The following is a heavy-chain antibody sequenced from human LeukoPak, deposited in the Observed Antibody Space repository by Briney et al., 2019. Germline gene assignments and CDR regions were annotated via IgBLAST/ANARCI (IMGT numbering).Heavy chain of an antibody. J-gene: IGHJ6*03. V-gene: IGHV1-69*13. D-gene: IGHD2-2*01. CDR1: GGTFSSYA. CDR2: IIPIFGTA. Sequence: SVKVSCKASGGTFSSYAISWVRQAPGQGLEWMGGIIPIFGTANYAQKFQGRVTITADESTSTAYMELSSLRSEDTAVYYCARGSSSTSWYSSGGTYYYYYMDVWGKGTTVTVSS. CDR3: ARGSSSTSWYSSGGTYYYYYMDV.